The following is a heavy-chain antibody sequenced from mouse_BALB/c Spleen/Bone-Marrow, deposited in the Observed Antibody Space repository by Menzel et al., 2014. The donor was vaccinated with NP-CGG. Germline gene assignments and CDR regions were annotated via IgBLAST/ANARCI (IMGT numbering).Heavy chain of an antibody. Sequence: EVKVVESGGGLVKPGGSLKLSCAASGFTFTSYGMSWVRQTPDKRLEWVATISSGGSYTYYPDSVKGRFTISRDNAKNTLYLQMSSLKSEDTAMYYCARLGRDYFDYWGQGTTLTVSS. CDR1: GFTFTSYG. CDR2: ISSGGSYT. CDR3: ARLGRDYFDY. V-gene: IGHV5-6*03. J-gene: IGHJ2*01. D-gene: IGHD4-1*01.